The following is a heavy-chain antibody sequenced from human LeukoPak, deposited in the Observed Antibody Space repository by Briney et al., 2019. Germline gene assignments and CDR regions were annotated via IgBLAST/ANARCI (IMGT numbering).Heavy chain of an antibody. V-gene: IGHV3-23*01. J-gene: IGHJ6*04. CDR2: ISGSGSST. CDR1: GFTFSSYA. D-gene: IGHD3-10*02. Sequence: PGGSLRLSCAASGFTFSSYAMSWVRQAPGGGLEWVTAISGSGSSTYYADSVKGRFTISRDNAKNSLYLQMNSLRAEDTAVYYCAELGITMIGGVWGKGTTVTISS. CDR3: AELGITMIGGV.